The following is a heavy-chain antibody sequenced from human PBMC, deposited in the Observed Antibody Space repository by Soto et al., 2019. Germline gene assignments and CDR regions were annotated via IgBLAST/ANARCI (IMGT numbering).Heavy chain of an antibody. Sequence: QVQLQESGPGLVKPSETLSLTCTVSGGSISSYYWSWIRQPPGKGLEWIGYMYYSGRTNYNPSLKGGVTISVQTSNNQFSLKLSSVTAADTAVYYCARGLANSGNYYAPGYWGQGILVSVSS. V-gene: IGHV4-59*08. CDR1: GGSISSYY. J-gene: IGHJ4*02. CDR3: ARGLANSGNYYAPGY. CDR2: MYYSGRT. D-gene: IGHD3-10*01.